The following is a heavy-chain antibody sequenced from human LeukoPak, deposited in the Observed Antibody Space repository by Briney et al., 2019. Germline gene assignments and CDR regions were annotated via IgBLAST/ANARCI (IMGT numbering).Heavy chain of an antibody. Sequence: SQTLSLTCTVSGDSISSGGYYWNWIRQHPGKGLEWIGYIYHSGSTYYNPSLESQVTISVDTSKNQFSLKLSSVTAADTAVYYCARDLGGFDYWGQGTLVTVSS. V-gene: IGHV4-31*01. CDR2: IYHSGST. CDR3: ARDLGGFDY. CDR1: GDSISSGGYY. J-gene: IGHJ4*02.